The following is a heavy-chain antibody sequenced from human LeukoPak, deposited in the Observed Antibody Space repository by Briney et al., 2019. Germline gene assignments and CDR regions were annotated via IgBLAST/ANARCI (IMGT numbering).Heavy chain of an antibody. D-gene: IGHD3-3*01. V-gene: IGHV4-34*01. J-gene: IGHJ4*02. CDR2: INHSGST. CDR3: ARGFTIFGVASFGY. Sequence: SETLSLTCVVYGGSFSGYYWSWIRQPPGKGLEWIGEINHSGSTNYNPSLKSRVTISVDTSKNQFSLKLSSVTAADTAVYYCARGFTIFGVASFGYWGQGTLVTVSS. CDR1: GGSFSGYY.